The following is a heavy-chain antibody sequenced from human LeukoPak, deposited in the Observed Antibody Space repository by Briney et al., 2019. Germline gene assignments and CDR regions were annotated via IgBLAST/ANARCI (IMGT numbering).Heavy chain of an antibody. J-gene: IGHJ4*02. CDR2: ISYDGSNK. CDR3: AKPQTRPTDYFDY. V-gene: IGHV3-30*18. CDR1: GFTFSSYG. Sequence: GRSQRLSCAASGFTFSSYGMHWVRQAPGKGLEWVAVISYDGSNKYYADSVKGRFTISRDNSKNTLYLQMNSLRAEDTAVYYCAKPQTRPTDYFDYWGQGTLITVSS. D-gene: IGHD4-17*01.